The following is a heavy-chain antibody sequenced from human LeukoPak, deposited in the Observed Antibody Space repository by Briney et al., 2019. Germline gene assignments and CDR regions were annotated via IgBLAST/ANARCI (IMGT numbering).Heavy chain of an antibody. V-gene: IGHV4-59*01. CDR1: GGSISNYY. Sequence: SGTLSLTCTVSGGSISNYYWSWIRQPPGKGLEWIGYIYYSGSTNYNPSLKSRVTISVDTSKNQFSLKLSSVTAADTAVYYCARSGDFWSGYLKPNWFDPWGQGTLVTVSS. CDR2: IYYSGST. CDR3: ARSGDFWSGYLKPNWFDP. J-gene: IGHJ5*02. D-gene: IGHD3-3*01.